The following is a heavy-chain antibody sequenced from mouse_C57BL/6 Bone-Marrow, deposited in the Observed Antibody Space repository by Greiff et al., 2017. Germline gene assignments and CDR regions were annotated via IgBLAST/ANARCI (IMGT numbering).Heavy chain of an antibody. Sequence: EVLLVESGPGLAKPSQTLSLTCSVTGYSITSDYWNWIREFPGNKLEYMGYISYSGSTYYNPSLKSRISITRDTSKNQYYLQLNSVTTEDTATYYCARRGRGSLYAMGDWGQGTSVTVAS. CDR3: ARRGRGSLYAMGD. V-gene: IGHV3-8*01. CDR1: GYSITSDY. D-gene: IGHD1-1*01. J-gene: IGHJ4*01. CDR2: ISYSGST.